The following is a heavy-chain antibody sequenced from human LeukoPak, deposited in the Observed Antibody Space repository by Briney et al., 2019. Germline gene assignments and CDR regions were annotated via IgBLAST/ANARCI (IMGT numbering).Heavy chain of an antibody. CDR2: IKRDGSEK. CDR3: ARDVYYYDSSGHDF. V-gene: IGHV3-7*01. D-gene: IGHD3-22*01. CDR1: GFTFSNYW. J-gene: IGHJ4*02. Sequence: PGGSLRLSCAASGFTFSNYWMNWVRQAPGKGLEWLANIKRDGSEKYYVDSVRGRFTISRDNVKNSLYLQLRSLKAEDTGIYYCARDVYYYDSSGHDFWGQGTLVTVSS.